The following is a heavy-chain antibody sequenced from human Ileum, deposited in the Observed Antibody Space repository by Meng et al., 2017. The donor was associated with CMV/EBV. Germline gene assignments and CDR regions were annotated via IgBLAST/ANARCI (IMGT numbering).Heavy chain of an antibody. CDR1: TLGDYG. CDR2: ISYDGSNK. V-gene: IGHV3-30*19. Sequence: TLGDYGMHWVRQAPGKGLEWVAVISYDGSNKYYADSVKGRFTISRDNSKNTLYLQMNSLRAEDTAVYYCARDLSNYYGSGTYHRFDPWGQGTLVTVSS. J-gene: IGHJ5*02. D-gene: IGHD3-10*01. CDR3: ARDLSNYYGSGTYHRFDP.